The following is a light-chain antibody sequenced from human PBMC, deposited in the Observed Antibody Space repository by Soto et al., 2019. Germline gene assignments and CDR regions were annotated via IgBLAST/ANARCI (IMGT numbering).Light chain of an antibody. CDR2: DAS. Sequence: DIQMTQSPSTLYTSVGDRVTITCRASQSISHLFAWYQQKPGKAPKLLIYDASSLENGISSRFSGSGSGTEFTLTISGLQPDDFATYYCQQYNSDPPWTFGQGTKV. CDR3: QQYNSDPPWT. J-gene: IGKJ1*01. V-gene: IGKV1-5*01. CDR1: QSISHL.